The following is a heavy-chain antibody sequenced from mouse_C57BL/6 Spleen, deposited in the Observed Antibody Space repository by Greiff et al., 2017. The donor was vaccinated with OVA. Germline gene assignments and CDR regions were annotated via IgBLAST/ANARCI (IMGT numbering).Heavy chain of an antibody. Sequence: QVQLQQPGAELVKPGASVKMSCKASGYTFTSYWITWVKQRPGQGLEWIGDIYPGSGSTNYNEKLKSKATLTVDTSSSTAYMQLSSLTSEDSAVYYCARSRNDGYSAWFAYWGQGTLVTVSA. CDR3: ARSRNDGYSAWFAY. J-gene: IGHJ3*01. CDR1: GYTFTSYW. V-gene: IGHV1-55*01. CDR2: IYPGSGST. D-gene: IGHD2-3*01.